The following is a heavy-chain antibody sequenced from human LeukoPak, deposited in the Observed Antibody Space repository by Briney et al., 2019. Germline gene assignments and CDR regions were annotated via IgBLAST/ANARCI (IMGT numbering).Heavy chain of an antibody. CDR2: IRYDGSNK. J-gene: IGHJ4*02. Sequence: GGSLRLSCAASGFTFSSYGMHWVRQAPGKGLEWVAFIRYDGSNKYYADSVKGRFTISRDNSKNTLYLQMNSLRAEDTAVYYCAKDKYSSSSGGLDYWGQGTLVTVSS. CDR1: GFTFSSYG. CDR3: AKDKYSSSSGGLDY. D-gene: IGHD6-6*01. V-gene: IGHV3-30*02.